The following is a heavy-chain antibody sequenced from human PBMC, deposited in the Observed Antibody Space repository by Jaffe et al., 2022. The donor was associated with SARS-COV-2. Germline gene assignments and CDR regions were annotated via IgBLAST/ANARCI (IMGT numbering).Heavy chain of an antibody. D-gene: IGHD1-7*01. V-gene: IGHV3-48*02. CDR3: ASWNYEGY. CDR2: ISSGSSTI. Sequence: EVQLVESGGGLVQPGGSLRLSCEASGFTFTTYSMNWVRQAPGKGLEWVSYISSGSSTIYYADSVKGRFTISRDNDKNSLYLQMNSLRDDDTAMYYCASWNYEGYWGQGTLVTVSS. CDR1: GFTFTTYS. J-gene: IGHJ4*02.